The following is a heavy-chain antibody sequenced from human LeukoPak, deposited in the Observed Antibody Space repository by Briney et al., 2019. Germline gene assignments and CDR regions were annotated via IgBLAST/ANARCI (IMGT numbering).Heavy chain of an antibody. V-gene: IGHV4-34*01. Sequence: PSETLSLTCTVSGGSFSGYYWSWIRQPPGKGLEWIGEINHSGSTNYNPSLKSRVTISVDTSKNQFSLKLSSVTAADTAVYYCARGQLDYWGQGTLVTVSS. CDR3: ARGQLDY. J-gene: IGHJ4*02. CDR1: GGSFSGYY. D-gene: IGHD2-2*01. CDR2: INHSGST.